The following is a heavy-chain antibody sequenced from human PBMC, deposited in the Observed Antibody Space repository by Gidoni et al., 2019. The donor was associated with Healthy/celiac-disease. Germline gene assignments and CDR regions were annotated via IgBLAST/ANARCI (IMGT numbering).Heavy chain of an antibody. D-gene: IGHD5-12*01. CDR1: GCTVSSYA. CDR2: IRGSGGST. Sequence: EVQLLESGGGWVQPGGSLRLDCAASGCTVSSYAMSWVRQAPGKGLEWVSAIRGSGGSTYYADSVKCRFPISRDNSKNTLYLQMNSLRAEDTAVYYCAKDPARGYVPPAFDYWGQGTLVTVSS. CDR3: AKDPARGYVPPAFDY. V-gene: IGHV3-23*01. J-gene: IGHJ4*02.